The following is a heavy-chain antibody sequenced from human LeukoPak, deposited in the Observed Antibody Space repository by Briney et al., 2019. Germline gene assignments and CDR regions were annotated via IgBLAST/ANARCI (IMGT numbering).Heavy chain of an antibody. D-gene: IGHD6-19*01. Sequence: SETLSLTCTVSGGSISSGSYYWSWIRQPAGKGLEWIGRIYTSGSTNYNPSLKSRVTISVDTSKNQFSLKLSSVTAADTAMYYCAGRYSSGWYEDVYWGQGTLVTVSS. CDR2: IYTSGST. V-gene: IGHV4-61*02. J-gene: IGHJ4*02. CDR3: AGRYSSGWYEDVY. CDR1: GGSISSGSYY.